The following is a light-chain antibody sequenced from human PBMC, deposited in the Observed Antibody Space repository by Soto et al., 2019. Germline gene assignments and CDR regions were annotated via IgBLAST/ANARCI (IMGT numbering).Light chain of an antibody. CDR1: SGHSSYA. V-gene: IGLV4-69*01. CDR2: LNSDGSH. J-gene: IGLJ2*01. CDR3: QTWGTGINVV. Sequence: QPVLTQSPSASASLGASVKLTCTLSSGHSSYAIAWHQQQPEKGPRYLMKLNSDGSHSNGDGIPDRFSGSSSGAERYLTISSLQSEDEADYYCQTWGTGINVVFGGGTKLTVL.